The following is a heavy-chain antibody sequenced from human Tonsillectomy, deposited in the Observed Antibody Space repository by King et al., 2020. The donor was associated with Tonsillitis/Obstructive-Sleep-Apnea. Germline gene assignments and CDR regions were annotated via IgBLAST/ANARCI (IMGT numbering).Heavy chain of an antibody. D-gene: IGHD2-2*01. CDR2: IIPIFGTT. V-gene: IGHV1-69*01. Sequence: VQLVQSGAEVKKPGSSVRVSCRASGGTFSNYNINWVRQAPGQGLQWMGGIIPIFGTTDYAQKFQGRVTITADESTSTAYMDLRSLRYEDTAVYYCATSPANIVVVPTTLHFDYWGQGTLVTVSS. CDR3: ATSPANIVVVPTTLHFDY. CDR1: GGTFSNYN. J-gene: IGHJ4*02.